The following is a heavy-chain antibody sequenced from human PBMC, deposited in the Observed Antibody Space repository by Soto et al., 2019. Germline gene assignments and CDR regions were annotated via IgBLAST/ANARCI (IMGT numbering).Heavy chain of an antibody. J-gene: IGHJ4*02. D-gene: IGHD4-17*01. Sequence: QVQLVESGGGVVQPGRSLRLSCAASGFTFSSYGMHWVRQAPGKGLEWVAVISYDGSNKYYADSVKGRFTISRDNSKNTLYLQMNSLRVEDTAVYYCAKDGAMTTVTVFDYWGQGTLVTVSS. CDR2: ISYDGSNK. CDR1: GFTFSSYG. V-gene: IGHV3-30*18. CDR3: AKDGAMTTVTVFDY.